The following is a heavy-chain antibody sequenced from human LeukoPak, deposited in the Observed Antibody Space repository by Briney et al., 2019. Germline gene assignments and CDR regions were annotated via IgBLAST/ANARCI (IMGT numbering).Heavy chain of an antibody. CDR1: GFTFNSSS. CDR3: AKEIFSGLLYIDY. Sequence: GGSLRLSCAASGFTFNSSSISWVRQAPGKGLEWVSAITDAVGSTHYADSVKGRFTISSDNSKNTVYLQMNSLRPEDMAVYYCAKEIFSGLLYIDYWGQGTLVTVSS. J-gene: IGHJ4*02. V-gene: IGHV3-23*01. CDR2: ITDAVGST. D-gene: IGHD5-12*01.